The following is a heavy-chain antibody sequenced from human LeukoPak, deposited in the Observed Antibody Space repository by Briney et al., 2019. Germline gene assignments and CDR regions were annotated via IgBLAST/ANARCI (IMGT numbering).Heavy chain of an antibody. CDR2: ISSTSSYV. CDR3: ARSPAGANYYLDV. J-gene: IGHJ6*03. V-gene: IGHV3-21*01. Sequence: GGSLRLSCAASGFTFNSYSMNWVRQAPGKGLEWVSSISSTSSYVNYADSVKGRFTISRDNSKNTLYLQMNSLRAEDTAVYYCARSPAGANYYLDVWGKGTTVTISS. D-gene: IGHD1-14*01. CDR1: GFTFNSYS.